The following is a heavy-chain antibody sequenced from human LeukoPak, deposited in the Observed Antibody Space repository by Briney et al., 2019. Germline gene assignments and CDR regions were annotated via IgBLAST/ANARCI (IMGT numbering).Heavy chain of an antibody. CDR2: ISYDGSNK. V-gene: IGHV3-30*04. CDR3: ATYGDYVPDAFDI. Sequence: GGSLRLSCAASGFTFSSYAMHWVRQAPGKGLEWVAVISYDGSNKYYADSVKGRFTISRDNSKNTLYLQMNSLRAEDTAVYYCATYGDYVPDAFDIWGQGTMVTVSS. D-gene: IGHD4-17*01. CDR1: GFTFSSYA. J-gene: IGHJ3*02.